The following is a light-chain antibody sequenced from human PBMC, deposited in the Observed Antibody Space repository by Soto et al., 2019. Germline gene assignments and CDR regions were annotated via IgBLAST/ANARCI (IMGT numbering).Light chain of an antibody. CDR2: EGS. J-gene: IGLJ2*01. CDR3: SSKSSGSTPML. CDR1: SSDVGSYNL. Sequence: QSALTQPASVSGSPGQSITISCTGTSSDVGSYNLVSWYQQHPGKAPKLMIYEGSKRPSGVSNRFSGSKSGNTASLTISGLQAEDESHYYCSSKSSGSTPMLFGGGTKLTVL. V-gene: IGLV2-14*02.